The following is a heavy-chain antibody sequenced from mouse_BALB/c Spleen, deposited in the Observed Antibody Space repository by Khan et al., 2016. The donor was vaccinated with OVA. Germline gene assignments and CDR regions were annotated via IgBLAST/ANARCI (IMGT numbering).Heavy chain of an antibody. CDR2: ISDGGSYT. CDR1: GFTFSDYY. D-gene: IGHD2-13*01. J-gene: IGHJ3*01. CDR3: ARGYYGDPFAY. V-gene: IGHV5-4*02. Sequence: EVELVESGGGLVKPGGSLKLSCAASGFTFSDYYMYWVRQTPEKRLEWVATISDGGSYTYYPDSVKGRFTISRDDAKNNLYLQMSSRKAEDTAMYDCARGYYGDPFAYWGQGTLVTVSA.